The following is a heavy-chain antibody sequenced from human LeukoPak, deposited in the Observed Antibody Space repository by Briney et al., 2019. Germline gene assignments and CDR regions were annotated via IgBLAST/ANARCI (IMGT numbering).Heavy chain of an antibody. CDR2: INSKNGGT. D-gene: IGHD7-27*01. V-gene: IGHV1-2*02. Sequence: GASVKVSCKASGYTFTSYGISWVRQAPGQGLEWMGWINSKNGGTNYAQKLQGRVSMTRDTSISTAYMELSRLKSDDTAVYYCARDRTGDAFSKWGQGTLVTVSS. J-gene: IGHJ4*02. CDR1: GYTFTSYG. CDR3: ARDRTGDAFSK.